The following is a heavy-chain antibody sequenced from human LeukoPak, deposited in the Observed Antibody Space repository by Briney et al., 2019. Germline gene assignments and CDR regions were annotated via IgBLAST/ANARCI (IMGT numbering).Heavy chain of an antibody. CDR2: IKQDGSEK. D-gene: IGHD3-3*01. CDR1: GFTFSSYW. V-gene: IGHV3-7*01. Sequence: GGSLRLSCAAAGFTFSSYWMSWVRQAPGKGLEWVATIKQDGSEKYYVDSVKGRFTISRDNAKNSLYLQMNSLRAEDTAVYYCARDRSTDFWSGYYTNYFDYWGQGTLVTVSS. CDR3: ARDRSTDFWSGYYTNYFDY. J-gene: IGHJ4*02.